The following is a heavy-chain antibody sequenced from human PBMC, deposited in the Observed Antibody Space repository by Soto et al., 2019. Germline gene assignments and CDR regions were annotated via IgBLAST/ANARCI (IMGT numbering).Heavy chain of an antibody. D-gene: IGHD2-15*01. V-gene: IGHV1-2*02. CDR2: INPNSGGT. J-gene: IGHJ5*02. CDR1: GSTFTGYY. Sequence: ASVKVSCKASGSTFTGYYMHWVRQAPGQGLEWMGWINPNSGGTNYAQKFQGRVTMTRDTSISTAYMELSRLRSDDTDVYYCARDLGYCSGGSCYSFDPWGQGTLVTVSS. CDR3: ARDLGYCSGGSCYSFDP.